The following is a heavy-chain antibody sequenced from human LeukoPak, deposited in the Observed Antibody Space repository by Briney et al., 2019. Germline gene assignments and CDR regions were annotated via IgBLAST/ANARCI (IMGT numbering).Heavy chain of an antibody. V-gene: IGHV3-23*01. CDR3: AKDWDVVVVAAMDY. Sequence: GGSLRLSCAASGFTFSSYAMSWVRQAPGKELEWVSAISGSGGSTYYADSVKGRFTISRDNSKNTLYLQMNSLRAEDTAVYYCAKDWDVVVVAAMDYWGQGTLVTVSP. CDR2: ISGSGGST. D-gene: IGHD2-15*01. J-gene: IGHJ4*02. CDR1: GFTFSSYA.